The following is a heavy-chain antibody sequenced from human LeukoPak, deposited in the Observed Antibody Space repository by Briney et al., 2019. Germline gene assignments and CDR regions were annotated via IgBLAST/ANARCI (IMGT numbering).Heavy chain of an antibody. D-gene: IGHD6-13*01. J-gene: IGHJ6*03. CDR3: ARETSSSSWDYYYYYMDV. V-gene: IGHV1-2*02. CDR2: TNPNSGGT. CDR1: GYTFTGYY. Sequence: ASVKVSCKASGYTFTGYYMHWVRQAPGQGLEWMGWTNPNSGGTNYAQKFQGRVTMTRDTSISTAYMELSRLRSDDTAVYYCARETSSSSWDYYYYYMDVWGKGTTVTVSS.